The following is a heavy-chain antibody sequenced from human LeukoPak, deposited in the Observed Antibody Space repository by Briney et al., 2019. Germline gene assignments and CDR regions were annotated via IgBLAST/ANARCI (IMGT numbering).Heavy chain of an antibody. CDR3: ARDPAARTDYYYYGMDV. J-gene: IGHJ6*02. D-gene: IGHD6-6*01. Sequence: GASVKVSCKAAGYTFTSYYMHWVRQSPGQGLEWRGIINPSVGSTSYAQKFQARVTMTRDTSTRTVYMELSSLRSEDTAVYYCARDPAARTDYYYYGMDVWGQGTTVTVSS. CDR2: INPSVGST. V-gene: IGHV1-46*01. CDR1: GYTFTSYY.